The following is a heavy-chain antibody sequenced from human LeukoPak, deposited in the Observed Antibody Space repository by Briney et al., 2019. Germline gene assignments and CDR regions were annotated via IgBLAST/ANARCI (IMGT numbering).Heavy chain of an antibody. Sequence: SETLSLTCTVSGASISSYYWSWIRQPPGKGLEWIGEINHSGSTNYNPSLKSRVTISVDTSKNQFSLKLSSVTAADTAVYYCARRGRWLQYDNWFDPWGQGTLVTVSS. V-gene: IGHV4-34*01. CDR2: INHSGST. CDR1: GASISSYY. D-gene: IGHD5-24*01. CDR3: ARRGRWLQYDNWFDP. J-gene: IGHJ5*02.